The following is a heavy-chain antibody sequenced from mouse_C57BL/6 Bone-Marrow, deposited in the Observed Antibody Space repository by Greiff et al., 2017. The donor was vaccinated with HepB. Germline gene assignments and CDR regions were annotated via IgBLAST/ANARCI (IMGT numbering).Heavy chain of an antibody. CDR3: ARGRDYDGGKGFAY. V-gene: IGHV1-50*01. CDR1: GYTFTSYW. Sequence: QVQLQQSGAELVKPGASVKLSCKASGYTFTSYWMQWVKQRPGQGLEWIGEIDPSDSYTNYNQKFKGKATLTVDTSSSTAYMQLSSLTSEDSAVYYCARGRDYDGGKGFAYWGQGTLVTVSA. CDR2: IDPSDSYT. D-gene: IGHD2-4*01. J-gene: IGHJ3*01.